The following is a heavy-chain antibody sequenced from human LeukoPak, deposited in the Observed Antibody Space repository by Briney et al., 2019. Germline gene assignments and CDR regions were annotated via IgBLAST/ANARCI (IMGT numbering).Heavy chain of an antibody. CDR2: IYYSGST. CDR3: ARRGSRIAVAGTGGFDC. CDR1: GGSIISSSYY. Sequence: SETLSLTCTVSGGSIISSSYYWGWIRQPPGKGLEWIGSIYYSGSTYYNPSLKGRVTISVDTSKNQFSLKLSSVTAADTAVYYCARRGSRIAVAGTGGFDCWGQGTLVTVSS. V-gene: IGHV4-39*01. D-gene: IGHD6-19*01. J-gene: IGHJ4*02.